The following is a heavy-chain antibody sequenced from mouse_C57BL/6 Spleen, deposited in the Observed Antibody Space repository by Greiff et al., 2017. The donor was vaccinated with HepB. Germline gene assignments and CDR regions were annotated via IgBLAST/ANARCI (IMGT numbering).Heavy chain of an antibody. CDR3: AKNGDYYGSSYGWYFDV. D-gene: IGHD1-1*01. V-gene: IGHV2-5*01. CDR1: GFSLTSYG. Sequence: QVQLKQSGPGLVQPSQSLSITCTVSGFSLTSYGVHWVRQSPGKGLEWLGVIWRGGSTDYNAAFMSRLSITKDNSKSQVFFKMNSLQADDTAIYYCAKNGDYYGSSYGWYFDVWGTGTTVTVSS. J-gene: IGHJ1*03. CDR2: IWRGGST.